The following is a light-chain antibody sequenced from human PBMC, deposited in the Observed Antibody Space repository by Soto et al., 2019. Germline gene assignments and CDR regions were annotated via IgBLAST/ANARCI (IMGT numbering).Light chain of an antibody. CDR2: EGT. J-gene: IGLJ1*01. V-gene: IGLV2-23*01. Sequence: QSVLTQPASVSGSPGQSITISCTGTSSNVGSYNLVSWFQQLPGKVPKLMIYEGTKWPSGVSDRFSGSKSGNTASLTISGLQAEDEADYYCFSYAGNSVYVFGTGTKVTVL. CDR3: FSYAGNSVYV. CDR1: SSNVGSYNL.